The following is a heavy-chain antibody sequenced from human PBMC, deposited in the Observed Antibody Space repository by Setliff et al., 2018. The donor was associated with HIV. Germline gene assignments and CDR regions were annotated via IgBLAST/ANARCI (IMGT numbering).Heavy chain of an antibody. Sequence: PSETLSLTCTVSGGSISSYYWSWIRQPAGKGLEWIGRIYTSGSTNYNPSLKGRVTMSVDTSKNQFSLKLSSVTAADTAVYCCARETRGYYDILTGLYYFDYWGQGTLVTVS. CDR1: GGSISSYY. CDR3: ARETRGYYDILTGLYYFDY. CDR2: IYTSGST. V-gene: IGHV4-4*07. D-gene: IGHD3-9*01. J-gene: IGHJ4*02.